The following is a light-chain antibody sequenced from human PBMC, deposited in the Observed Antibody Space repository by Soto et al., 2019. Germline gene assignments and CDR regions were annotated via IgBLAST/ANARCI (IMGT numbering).Light chain of an antibody. CDR2: EVS. Sequence: QSVLTQPPSASGTPGQSVTIPCTGTSSDVGDYNYVSWYQQHPGKAPKLVIYEVSRRPSGVPDRFSGSKSGNTASLTVSGLQAEDGADYYCSSNAGSNHLVFGGGTKLTVL. CDR3: SSNAGSNHLV. CDR1: SSDVGDYNY. J-gene: IGLJ2*01. V-gene: IGLV2-8*01.